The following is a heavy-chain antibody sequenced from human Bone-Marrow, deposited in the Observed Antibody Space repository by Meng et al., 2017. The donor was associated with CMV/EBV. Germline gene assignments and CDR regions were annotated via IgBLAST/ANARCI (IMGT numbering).Heavy chain of an antibody. CDR3: ARGELFCSGGSCYQHTDH. D-gene: IGHD2-15*01. J-gene: IGHJ4*02. Sequence: GESLKISCAASGFTFSSYAMSWVRQAPGKGLEWVSAISGSGGSTYFANSVKGRFTISRDNSNSTLYLQMNSLSAEDTAVYYCARGELFCSGGSCYQHTDHWGQGTLVTVSS. V-gene: IGHV3-23*01. CDR1: GFTFSSYA. CDR2: ISGSGGST.